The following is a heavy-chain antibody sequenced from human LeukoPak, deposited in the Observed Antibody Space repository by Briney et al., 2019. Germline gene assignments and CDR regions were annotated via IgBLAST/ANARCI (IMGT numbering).Heavy chain of an antibody. V-gene: IGHV3-9*01. J-gene: IGHJ4*02. CDR2: ISWNSGSI. Sequence: GRSLRLSCAASGFTFDDYAMHWVRQAPGKGLEWVSGISWNSGSIGYADSVKGRFTISRDNAKNSLYLQMNSLRAEDTALYYCAKLVGATNYWGQGTLVTVSS. D-gene: IGHD1-26*01. CDR3: AKLVGATNY. CDR1: GFTFDDYA.